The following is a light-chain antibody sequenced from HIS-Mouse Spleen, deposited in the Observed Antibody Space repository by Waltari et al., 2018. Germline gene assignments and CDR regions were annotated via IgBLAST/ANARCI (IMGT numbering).Light chain of an antibody. CDR1: AFPKKN. J-gene: IGLJ2*01. CDR3: YSTDSSGNHRV. CDR2: EDS. Sequence: SYELTQPPSVSVSPGQTARTTCPGDAFPKKNGYWYQQKLGQAPVLVIYEDSKRPSGIPERFSGSSSGTMATLTISGAQVEDEADYYCYSTDSSGNHRVFGGGTKLTVL. V-gene: IGLV3-10*01.